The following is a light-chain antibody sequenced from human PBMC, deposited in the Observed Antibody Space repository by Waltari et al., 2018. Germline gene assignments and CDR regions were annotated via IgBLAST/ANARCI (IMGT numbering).Light chain of an antibody. CDR3: AAWDDTLNGRWE. CDR1: SSNIGSNI. Sequence: QSVLTQPPSASATPGQRVTISCSGSSSNIGSNIVNWYKQVPGTTPKLLHYRNDHRPSGVPDRFSGSKSCTSASLAISGLRSEDEAEYYCAAWDDTLNGRWEFGGGTKLTVL. CDR2: RND. J-gene: IGLJ3*02. V-gene: IGLV1-44*01.